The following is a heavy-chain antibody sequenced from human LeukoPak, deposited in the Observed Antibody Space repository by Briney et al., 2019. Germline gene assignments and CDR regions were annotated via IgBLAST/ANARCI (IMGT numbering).Heavy chain of an antibody. D-gene: IGHD3-3*01. CDR1: GYTFTSYG. J-gene: IGHJ4*02. Sequence: ASVKVSCKASGYTFTSYGISWARQAPGQGLEWMGWISANNGNTNYAQKLQGRVTMTTDTSTSTAYMELRSLRSDDTAVYYCARGGTYYDFWSGYYFDYWGQGTLVTVSS. V-gene: IGHV1-18*01. CDR2: ISANNGNT. CDR3: ARGGTYYDFWSGYYFDY.